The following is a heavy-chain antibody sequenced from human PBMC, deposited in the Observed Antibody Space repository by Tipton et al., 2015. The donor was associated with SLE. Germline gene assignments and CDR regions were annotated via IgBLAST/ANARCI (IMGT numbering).Heavy chain of an antibody. CDR3: ARAHCSANCHHVDYYYMDF. Sequence: SLRLSCAASGFTFNTYSMKWVRQAPGKGLEWLSYIGGSTTTKYYAESVKGRFTVSRDNARNSLYLQMNSLRVEDTAVYYCARAHCSANCHHVDYYYMDFWGEGTTVTVS. D-gene: IGHD2-15*01. CDR2: IGGSTTTK. V-gene: IGHV3-48*01. J-gene: IGHJ6*03. CDR1: GFTFNTYS.